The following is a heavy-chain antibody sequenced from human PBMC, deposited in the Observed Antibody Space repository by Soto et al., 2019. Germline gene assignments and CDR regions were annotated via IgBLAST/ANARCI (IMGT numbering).Heavy chain of an antibody. J-gene: IGHJ4*02. D-gene: IGHD6-19*01. CDR2: ISGSGGST. V-gene: IGHV3-23*01. CDR1: GFTFSSYA. Sequence: GSLRLSCAASGFTFSSYAMSRVRQAPGKGLEWVSAISGSGGSTYYADSVKGRFTISRDNSKNTLYLQMNSLRAEDTAVYYCAKYDSSGWYATYFDYWGQGTLVTVSS. CDR3: AKYDSSGWYATYFDY.